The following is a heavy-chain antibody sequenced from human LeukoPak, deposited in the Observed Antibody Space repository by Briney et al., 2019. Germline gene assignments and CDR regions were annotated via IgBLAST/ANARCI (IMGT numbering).Heavy chain of an antibody. CDR1: GFTFSSYA. V-gene: IGHV3-23*01. CDR3: AKDLGRIVMAGTSHY. J-gene: IGHJ4*02. Sequence: GGSLRLSCAASGFTFSSYAMNWVRQAPGKGLEWVSTINDSGGGTYYADSVKGRFTISRDNSKNTLYLQMNSLRAEDTALYYCAKDLGRIVMAGTSHYWGQGTLVTVSS. CDR2: INDSGGGT. D-gene: IGHD6-19*01.